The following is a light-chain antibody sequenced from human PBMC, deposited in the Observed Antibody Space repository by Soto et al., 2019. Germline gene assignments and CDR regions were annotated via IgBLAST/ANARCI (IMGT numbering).Light chain of an antibody. CDR3: QQYGGSPYT. CDR2: GAS. Sequence: EIVLTQSPGTLSLSPGERATLSCRASQSVRSNYLAWYQQKPGQAPRLLIYGASSRATGIPDRFSGTGSGTDFTLTISRLEPEDFAVYYCQQYGGSPYTFGRGPKLEIK. V-gene: IGKV3-20*01. CDR1: QSVRSNY. J-gene: IGKJ2*01.